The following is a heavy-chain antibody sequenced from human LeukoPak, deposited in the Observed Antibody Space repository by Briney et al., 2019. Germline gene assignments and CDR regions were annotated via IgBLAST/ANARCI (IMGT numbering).Heavy chain of an antibody. CDR3: ARDSGSSDYFDY. V-gene: IGHV1-69*04. J-gene: IGHJ4*02. CDR1: GGTFSSYT. Sequence: SVKVSCKASGGTFSSYTISWVRQAPGQGLEWMGRIIPILGIANYAQKFQGRVTITADKSTSTAYMELSSLRSEDTAVYYCARDSGSSDYFDYWGQGTLVTVSS. D-gene: IGHD1-26*01. CDR2: IIPILGIA.